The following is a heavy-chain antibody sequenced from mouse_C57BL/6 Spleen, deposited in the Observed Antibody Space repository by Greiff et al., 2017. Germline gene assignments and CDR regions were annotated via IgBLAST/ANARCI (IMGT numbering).Heavy chain of an antibody. CDR3: ARHNRDYDERAWFAY. V-gene: IGHV5-6*01. J-gene: IGHJ3*01. CDR2: ISSGGSYT. D-gene: IGHD2-4*01. CDR1: GFTFSSYG. Sequence: EVQLVESGGDLVKPGGSLKLSCAASGFTFSSYGMSWVRQTPDKRLEWVATISSGGSYTYYPDSVKGRFTISRDNAKNTLYLQMSSLKSEDTAMYYCARHNRDYDERAWFAYWGQGTLVTVSA.